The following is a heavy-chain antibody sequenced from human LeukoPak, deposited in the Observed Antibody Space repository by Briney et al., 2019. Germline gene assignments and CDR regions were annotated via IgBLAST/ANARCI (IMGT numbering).Heavy chain of an antibody. V-gene: IGHV3-21*01. D-gene: IGHD6-19*01. CDR2: ISSSSYI. CDR3: ARGGSSGRTKNWFDP. J-gene: IGHJ5*02. Sequence: GGSLRLSCAASGFTFSSYNMNWVRQAPGKGLEWVSSISSSSYIYYADSVKGRFTISRDNAKNSLYLQMNSLRAEDTAVYYCARGGSSGRTKNWFDPRGQGTLVTVSS. CDR1: GFTFSSYN.